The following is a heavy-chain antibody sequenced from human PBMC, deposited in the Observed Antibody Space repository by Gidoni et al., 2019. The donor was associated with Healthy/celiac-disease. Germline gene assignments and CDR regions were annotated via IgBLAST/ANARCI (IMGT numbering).Heavy chain of an antibody. CDR1: GYTVTSYY. CDR2: INPSGGST. V-gene: IGHV1-46*01. Sequence: QVQLVQSGAEVKKPGAAVKVSCKASGYTVTSYYMHWVRQAPGQGLEWMGIINPSGGSTSYAQKFQGRVTMTRDTSTSTVYMELSSLRSEDTAVYYCARDVAAVFGAFDLWGQGTMVTVSS. D-gene: IGHD6-13*01. CDR3: ARDVAAVFGAFDL. J-gene: IGHJ3*01.